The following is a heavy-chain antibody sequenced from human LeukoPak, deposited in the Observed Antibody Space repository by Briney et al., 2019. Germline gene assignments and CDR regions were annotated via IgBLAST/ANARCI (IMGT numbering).Heavy chain of an antibody. V-gene: IGHV1-18*01. D-gene: IGHD3-10*01. Sequence: ASVKVSCKASAYTFTSYDIKWVRQAPGQGLEWMGWISAYNGNTNYAQKLQGRVTMTTDTSTSTAYMELRSLRSDDTAVYYCASYGSGIESNAFDIWGQGTMVTVSS. CDR2: ISAYNGNT. CDR1: AYTFTSYD. J-gene: IGHJ3*02. CDR3: ASYGSGIESNAFDI.